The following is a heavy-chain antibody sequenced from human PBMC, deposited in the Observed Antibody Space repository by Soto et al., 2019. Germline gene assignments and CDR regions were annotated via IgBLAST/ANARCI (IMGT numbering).Heavy chain of an antibody. J-gene: IGHJ6*02. V-gene: IGHV4-59*01. Sequence: SETLSLTCTVSGGSISSYYWSWIRKPPGKGLEWIGYVYYRGSTNYNPSLKSRVTISVDTSRNQFSLKLSSVTAADTAVYYCARGGLLWFGDPLGMDVWGQGTTVTVSS. CDR3: ARGGLLWFGDPLGMDV. CDR2: VYYRGST. CDR1: GGSISSYY. D-gene: IGHD3-10*01.